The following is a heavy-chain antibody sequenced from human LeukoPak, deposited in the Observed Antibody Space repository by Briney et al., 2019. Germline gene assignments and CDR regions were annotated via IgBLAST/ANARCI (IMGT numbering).Heavy chain of an antibody. D-gene: IGHD3-10*01. CDR3: ARSEKVRRIIIDYFDS. V-gene: IGHV3-48*03. CDR2: ISSSGRTI. CDR1: GFTFSSYD. Sequence: GGSLRLSCAASGFTFSSYDMNWVRQAPGKGLEWVSHISSSGRTIYYADSVKGRFTISRDNAKNSLYLQMNSLRAEDTAVYYCARSEKVRRIIIDYFDSWGQGTLVTVSS. J-gene: IGHJ4*02.